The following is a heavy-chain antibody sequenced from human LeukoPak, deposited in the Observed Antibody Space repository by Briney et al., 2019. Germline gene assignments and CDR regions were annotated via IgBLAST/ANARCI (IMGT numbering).Heavy chain of an antibody. CDR3: MRGFDEYPAGDWFDP. Sequence: ASVKVSCKASGYTFTKYVMHWVRQAPGQRLEWMGWINAGNGNTKYSQKFQGRVTITRDTSASTAYMELSSLRSEDTAVYYCMRGFDEYPAGDWFDPWGQGTLVTVSS. CDR1: GYTFTKYV. CDR2: INAGNGNT. V-gene: IGHV1-3*01. J-gene: IGHJ5*02. D-gene: IGHD3-9*01.